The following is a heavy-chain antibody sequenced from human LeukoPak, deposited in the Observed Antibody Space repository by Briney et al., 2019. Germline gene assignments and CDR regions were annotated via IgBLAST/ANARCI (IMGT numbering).Heavy chain of an antibody. CDR2: ISYDGSNK. CDR3: ANGEGYRSLYFDY. J-gene: IGHJ4*02. V-gene: IGHV3-30*18. D-gene: IGHD3-10*01. CDR1: GVTFSTYW. Sequence: PGGSLRLSCAASGVTFSTYWMSWVRQAPGKGLEWVAVISYDGSNKYYADSVKGRFTISRDNSKNTLYLQMNSLRAEDTAVYYCANGEGYRSLYFDYWGQGTLVTVSS.